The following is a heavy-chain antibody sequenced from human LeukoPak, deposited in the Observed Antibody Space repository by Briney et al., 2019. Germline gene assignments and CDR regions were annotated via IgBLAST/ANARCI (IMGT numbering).Heavy chain of an antibody. Sequence: ASVKVSCKASGYTFTGYYMHWVRQAPGQGLEWMGWINPNSGGTNCAQKFQGRVTMTRDTSISTAYMELSRLRSDDTAVYYCARGGLAVPDAFDIWGQGTMVTVSS. J-gene: IGHJ3*02. V-gene: IGHV1-2*02. CDR1: GYTFTGYY. CDR2: INPNSGGT. CDR3: ARGGLAVPDAFDI. D-gene: IGHD3-3*02.